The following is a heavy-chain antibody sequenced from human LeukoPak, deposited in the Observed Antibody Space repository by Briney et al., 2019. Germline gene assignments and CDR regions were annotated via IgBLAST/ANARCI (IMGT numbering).Heavy chain of an antibody. CDR1: GFTFSSYA. J-gene: IGHJ6*02. D-gene: IGHD2-21*01. CDR3: ARGAPVIMDV. Sequence: GGSLRLSCAASGFTFSSYAMSWVRQAPGKGLEWVSSISSSSSYIYYADSVKGRFTISRDNAKNSLYLQMNSLRAEDTAVYYCARGAPVIMDVWGQGTTVTVSS. V-gene: IGHV3-21*01. CDR2: ISSSSSYI.